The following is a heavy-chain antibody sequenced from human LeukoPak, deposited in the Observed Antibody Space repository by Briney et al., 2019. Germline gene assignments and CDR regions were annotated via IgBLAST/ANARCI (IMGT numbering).Heavy chain of an antibody. CDR3: ARELGISAFDI. J-gene: IGHJ3*02. CDR1: GGSISISSDY. D-gene: IGHD7-27*01. CDR2: IYYSGST. Sequence: SETLSLTCTVSGGSISISSDYWGWLRQPPGKGLEWIGSIYYSGSTIYSPSLKSRVTMSVDKSESQFSLRLTSVTAADTAVYYCARELGISAFDIWGQGTMVTVPS. V-gene: IGHV4-61*05.